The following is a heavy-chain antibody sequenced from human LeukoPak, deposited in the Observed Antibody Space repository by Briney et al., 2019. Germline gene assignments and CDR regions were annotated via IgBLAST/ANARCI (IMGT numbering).Heavy chain of an antibody. V-gene: IGHV3-7*01. CDR2: INQDGSEN. J-gene: IGHJ6*03. Sequence: PGGSLRLSCAASGFTFSTYWMSWVRQAPGKGLEWVANINQDGSENYYVDSVKGRFTISRDNAKNSVYLQMNSLRAEDTAVYYCARQPGHRITMVREYYYYYYMDVWGKGTTVTVSS. D-gene: IGHD3-10*01. CDR1: GFTFSTYW. CDR3: ARQPGHRITMVREYYYYYYMDV.